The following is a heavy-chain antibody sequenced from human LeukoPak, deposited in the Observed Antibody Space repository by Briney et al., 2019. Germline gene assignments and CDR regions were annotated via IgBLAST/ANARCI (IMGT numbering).Heavy chain of an antibody. CDR1: GGTFSSYA. J-gene: IGHJ4*02. V-gene: IGHV1-69*05. Sequence: GSSVKVSCKASGGTFSSYAISLVRQAPGQGLEWMGRIIPIFGTANYAQKFQGRVTITTDESTSTAYMELSSLRSEDTAVYYCAREERRGGKATPDFDYWGQGTLVTVSS. CDR2: IIPIFGTA. CDR3: AREERRGGKATPDFDY. D-gene: IGHD4-23*01.